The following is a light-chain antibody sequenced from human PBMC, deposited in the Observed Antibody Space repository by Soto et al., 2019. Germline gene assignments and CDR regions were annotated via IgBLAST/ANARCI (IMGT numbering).Light chain of an antibody. Sequence: QSVLTQPPSVSAAPGQKVTISCSGSSSNIGNNYVSRYQQVPGTAPKLLIYDNNKRPSGNPDRFSGSKSGTSATLGISGLQTGDEADYYCGTWDSSLSVHVFGTGTKLTVL. J-gene: IGLJ1*01. V-gene: IGLV1-51*01. CDR1: SSNIGNNY. CDR2: DNN. CDR3: GTWDSSLSVHV.